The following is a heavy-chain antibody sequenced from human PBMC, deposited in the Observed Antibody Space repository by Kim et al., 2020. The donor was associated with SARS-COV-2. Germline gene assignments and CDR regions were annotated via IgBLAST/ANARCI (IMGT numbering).Heavy chain of an antibody. CDR1: GFTFDNYV. CDR2: IWYDETNK. V-gene: IGHV3-33*06. CDR3: AKGFKRYDLLTGHLDP. J-gene: IGHJ5*02. D-gene: IGHD3-9*01. Sequence: GGSLRLSCAASGFTFDNYVMHWVRQAPGKGLEWVAVIWYDETNKFYADSVKGRFTISRDNSRNTLYLQMNSLRAEDTAVYYCAKGFKRYDLLTGHLDPWGQGTLVTVSS.